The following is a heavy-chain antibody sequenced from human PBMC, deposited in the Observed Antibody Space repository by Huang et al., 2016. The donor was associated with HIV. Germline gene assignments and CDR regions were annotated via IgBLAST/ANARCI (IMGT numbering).Heavy chain of an antibody. CDR2: IRLDGSSE. D-gene: IGHD3-22*01. V-gene: IGHV3-30*02. J-gene: IGHJ2*01. Sequence: VQLVESGGGVVQPGGSLRIPCAESGFTFSSYGIHWVRQAPVKGLGWVAVIRLDGSSEYYADSVKGRFSISRDNSKKMLFLQMNSLRAEDTAVYFCAKDNSYYDSRGRRYFDLWGRGTLVTVSS. CDR1: GFTFSSYG. CDR3: AKDNSYYDSRGRRYFDL.